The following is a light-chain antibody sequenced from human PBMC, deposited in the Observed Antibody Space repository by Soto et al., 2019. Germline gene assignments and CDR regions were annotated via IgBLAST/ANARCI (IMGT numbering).Light chain of an antibody. J-gene: IGLJ3*02. CDR3: AVWDNSMTAWV. Sequence: QSVLTQPPSASGTPGQSLTISCSGGYSNIGSHYVYWYQHFPGTAPRLLIFRDGQRRSWVPARFFGSKSDTSASLAITGLRSEDEAHYYCAVWDNSMTAWVFGGGTKLPVL. CDR2: RDG. CDR1: YSNIGSHY. V-gene: IGLV1-47*01.